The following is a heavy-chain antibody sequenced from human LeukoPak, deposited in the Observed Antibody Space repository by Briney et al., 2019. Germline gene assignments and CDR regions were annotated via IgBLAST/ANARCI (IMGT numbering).Heavy chain of an antibody. CDR1: GYSISSGYC. CDR3: ARAPPAHYYDSSGPRQGFDP. J-gene: IGHJ5*02. Sequence: SETLSLTCTASGYSISSGYCWGWIRQPPGKGLEWVGSICHSGSTYYNPSLKSRVTISVDTSKNQFSLKLSSVTAADTAVYYCARAPPAHYYDSSGPRQGFDPWGQGTLVTVSS. CDR2: ICHSGST. V-gene: IGHV4-38-2*02. D-gene: IGHD3-22*01.